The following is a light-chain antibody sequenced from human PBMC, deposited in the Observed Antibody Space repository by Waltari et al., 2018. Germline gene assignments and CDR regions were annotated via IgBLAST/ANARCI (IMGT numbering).Light chain of an antibody. V-gene: IGLV2-11*01. J-gene: IGLJ3*02. CDR3: WSYAGAYTFV. CDR2: DVV. CDR1: INDVGVEDY. Sequence: QSALTQPHSVSASPGQSVTIPCSGSINDVGVEDYVSWYQQLPGKAPKLILYDVVKRPSGVPSRCSGSKYGTTASLTISGLQTDDEATYYCWSYAGAYTFVFGGGTKLTVL.